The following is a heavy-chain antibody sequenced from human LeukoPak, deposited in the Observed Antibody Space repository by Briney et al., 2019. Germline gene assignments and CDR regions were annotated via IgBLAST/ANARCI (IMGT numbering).Heavy chain of an antibody. CDR3: SRGLDSRKLGY. V-gene: IGHV4-31*03. J-gene: IGHJ4*02. Sequence: SQALSLTCTVSGASFSSGDQYWNWIRQSPGKGLEWIGSIHPSGTLYNNPSLESRVTMSMDTSKNQFSLNLNSVTAADTAVYFCSRGLDSRKLGYWGQGTLVTVSS. D-gene: IGHD3-22*01. CDR1: GASFSSGDQY. CDR2: IHPSGTL.